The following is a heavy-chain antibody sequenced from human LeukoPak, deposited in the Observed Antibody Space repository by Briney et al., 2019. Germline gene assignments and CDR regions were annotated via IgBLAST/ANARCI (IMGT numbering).Heavy chain of an antibody. Sequence: GGSLRLSCAASGFAFSSNWMHWVRQTPGKGLVWVSRINSGGSGTTYADSVEGRFTISRDNAKNMLYLQMNSLRADDTVVYYCATSLGPLAEYWGQGTLVTVSS. CDR3: ATSLGPLAEY. CDR1: GFAFSSNW. J-gene: IGHJ4*02. D-gene: IGHD7-27*01. CDR2: INSGGSGT. V-gene: IGHV3-74*01.